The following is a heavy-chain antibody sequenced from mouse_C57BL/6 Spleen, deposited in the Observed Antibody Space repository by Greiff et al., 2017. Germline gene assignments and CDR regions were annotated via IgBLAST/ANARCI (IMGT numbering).Heavy chain of an antibody. CDR3: TRSMPLYYCDY. J-gene: IGHJ2*01. CDR1: GYTFTDYE. V-gene: IGHV1-15*01. CDR2: IDPETGGT. Sequence: VQLQQSGAELVRPGASVTLSCKASGYTFTDYEMHWVKQTPVHGLEWIGAIDPETGGTAYHQQFKGKAILTADKSSSTAYMELRSLTSEDAAVYYCTRSMPLYYCDYWGQGTTLTVSS.